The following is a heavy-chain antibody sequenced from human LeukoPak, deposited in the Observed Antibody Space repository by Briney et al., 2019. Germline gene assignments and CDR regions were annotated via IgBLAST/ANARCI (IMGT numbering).Heavy chain of an antibody. D-gene: IGHD1-26*01. CDR1: GFTFDDYA. CDR2: ISWNSGSI. V-gene: IGHV3-9*01. Sequence: GRSLRLSCAASGFTFDDYAMHWVRQAPGKGLEWVSGISWNSGSIGYADSVKGRFTISRDNAKNSLYLQVNSLRAEDTALYYCAKGNYSGSYYYFDYWGQGTLVTVSS. J-gene: IGHJ4*02. CDR3: AKGNYSGSYYYFDY.